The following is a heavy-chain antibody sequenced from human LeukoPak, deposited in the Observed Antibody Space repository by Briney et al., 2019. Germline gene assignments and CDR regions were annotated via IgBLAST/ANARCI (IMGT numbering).Heavy chain of an antibody. J-gene: IGHJ4*02. CDR2: IRSKANSYAT. D-gene: IGHD2-8*01. CDR1: GFTFGGSA. Sequence: PGGSLRLSCAASGFTFGGSAMHWVRQASGKGLEWVGRIRSKANSYATAYAASVKGRFTISRDDSKNTAYLQMNSLKTEDTAVYYCTTPPHCTNGVCYTEDDYWGQGTLVTVSS. CDR3: TTPPHCTNGVCYTEDDY. V-gene: IGHV3-73*01.